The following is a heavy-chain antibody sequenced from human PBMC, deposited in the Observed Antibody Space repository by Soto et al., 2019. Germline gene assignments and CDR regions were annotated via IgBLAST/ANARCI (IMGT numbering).Heavy chain of an antibody. CDR3: AKDPNYYDSSGYFDAFDI. CDR2: ISGSGGST. J-gene: IGHJ3*02. V-gene: IGHV3-23*01. Sequence: PGGSLRLSCAASGITFSSYAMSWVRQAPGKGLQWVSGISGSGGSTYYADSVKGRVTIARDNSKNTLYLQMNSLRAEDTAVYYCAKDPNYYDSSGYFDAFDIWGQGT. D-gene: IGHD3-22*01. CDR1: GITFSSYA.